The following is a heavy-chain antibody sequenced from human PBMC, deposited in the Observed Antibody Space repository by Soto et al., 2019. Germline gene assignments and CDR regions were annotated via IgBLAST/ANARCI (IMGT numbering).Heavy chain of an antibody. Sequence: GGSLRLSCAASGFTFSSYGMHWVRQAPGKGLEWVAVISYDGSNKYYADSVKGRFTISRDNSKNTLYLQMNSLRAEDTAVYYCALQGGYSSSWYYFDYWGQGTLVTVSS. CDR1: GFTFSSYG. CDR2: ISYDGSNK. V-gene: IGHV3-30*03. CDR3: ALQGGYSSSWYYFDY. D-gene: IGHD6-13*01. J-gene: IGHJ4*02.